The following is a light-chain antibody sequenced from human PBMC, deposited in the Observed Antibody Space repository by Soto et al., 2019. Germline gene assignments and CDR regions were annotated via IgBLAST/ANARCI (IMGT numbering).Light chain of an antibody. V-gene: IGKV1-5*03. CDR1: QSISSW. Sequence: DIQMTQSPSTLSASVGDRVTITCRASQSISSWLAWYQQKPGKAPTLLIYKASSFESGVPSRFSGSGSGTEFTLTISSLQPDDFATDYCQQYNSYSTFGQGTKVEIK. CDR3: QQYNSYST. J-gene: IGKJ1*01. CDR2: KAS.